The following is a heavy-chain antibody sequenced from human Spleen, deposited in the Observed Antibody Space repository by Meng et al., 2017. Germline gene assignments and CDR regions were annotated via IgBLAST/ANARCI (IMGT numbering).Heavy chain of an antibody. Sequence: GESLKISCAASGFTFDDYGMSWVRQAPGKGLEWVSAISASGLSTYYADSVKGRFTISRDNSKNTLHLQMNSLRAEDTAVYYCAMFYYGSGSFYYYDYWGQGALVTVSS. CDR2: ISASGLST. J-gene: IGHJ4*02. V-gene: IGHV3-23*01. CDR3: AMFYYGSGSFYYYDY. D-gene: IGHD3-10*01. CDR1: GFTFDDYG.